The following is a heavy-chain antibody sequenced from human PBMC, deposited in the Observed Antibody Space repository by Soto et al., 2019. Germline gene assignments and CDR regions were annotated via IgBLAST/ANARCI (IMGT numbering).Heavy chain of an antibody. J-gene: IGHJ4*02. CDR2: ISGSGGST. D-gene: IGHD6-6*01. Sequence: GGSLRLSCAASGFTFSSYAMSWVRQAPGKGLEWVSAISGSGGSTYYADSVKGRFTISRDNSKNTLYLQMNSLRAEDTTVYYCAKDVTSSYHFDYWGQGTLVTVSS. CDR1: GFTFSSYA. V-gene: IGHV3-23*01. CDR3: AKDVTSSYHFDY.